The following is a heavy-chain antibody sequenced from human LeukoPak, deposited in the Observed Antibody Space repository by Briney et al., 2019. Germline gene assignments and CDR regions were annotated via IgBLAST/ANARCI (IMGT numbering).Heavy chain of an antibody. CDR3: AREDRPTYYYDSSGYYHFDY. D-gene: IGHD3-22*01. J-gene: IGHJ4*02. CDR2: IYYSVST. Sequence: SETLSLTCTVSGGSISSSSYNWGWIRQPPGKGLEWIGSIYYSVSTYYNPSLKSRVTISVDTSKNQFSLKLSSVTAADTAVYYCAREDRPTYYYDSSGYYHFDYWGQGTLVTVSS. CDR1: GGSISSSSYN. V-gene: IGHV4-39*02.